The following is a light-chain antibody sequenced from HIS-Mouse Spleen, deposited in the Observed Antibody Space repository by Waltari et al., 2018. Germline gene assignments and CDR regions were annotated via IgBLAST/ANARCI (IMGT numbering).Light chain of an antibody. V-gene: IGKV4-1*01. CDR2: WAS. Sequence: LGERATINCKSSQSVLYSSNNKNYLAWYQQKPGQPPKLLIYWASTRESGVPDRFSGSGSGTDFTLTISSLQAEDVAVYYCQQYYSTPLTFGGGTKVEIK. CDR1: QSVLYSSNNKNY. J-gene: IGKJ4*01. CDR3: QQYYSTPLT.